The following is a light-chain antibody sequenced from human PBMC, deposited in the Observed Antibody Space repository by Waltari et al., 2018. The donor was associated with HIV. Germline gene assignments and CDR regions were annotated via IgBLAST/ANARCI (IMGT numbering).Light chain of an antibody. CDR3: QQYYDTPLT. V-gene: IGKV4-1*01. J-gene: IGKJ4*01. CDR1: QSVLYSSNNKNY. Sequence: DIVMTKSPDSLAVSLGARAPMNCKSRQSVLYSSNNKNYFAWYQQKPGQPPKLLISWASTRESGVPDRFSGSGSGTDFTLTISNVQAEDVAVYYCQQYYDTPLTFGGGTKVEIK. CDR2: WAS.